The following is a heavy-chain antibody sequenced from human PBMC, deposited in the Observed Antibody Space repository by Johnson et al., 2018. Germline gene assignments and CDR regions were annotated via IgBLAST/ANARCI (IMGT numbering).Heavy chain of an antibody. CDR3: AKAYNVRSGPADD. D-gene: IGHD1-1*01. Sequence: QVQLQESGGGMVQPGESLRLSCAASGFLFNDYAMHWVRQAPGKGLEWVAVISYDGVNTYYADSVKGRFITSRDNSKNTLFLQMDSLRVEDTAVYYCAKAYNVRSGPADDWGQGSLGTVSS. V-gene: IGHV3-30*18. CDR1: GFLFNDYA. CDR2: ISYDGVNT. J-gene: IGHJ4*02.